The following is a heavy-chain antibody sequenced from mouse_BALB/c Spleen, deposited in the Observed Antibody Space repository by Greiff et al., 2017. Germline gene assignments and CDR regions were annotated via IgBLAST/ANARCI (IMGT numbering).Heavy chain of an antibody. V-gene: IGHV1-7*01. Sequence: QVQLQQSGAELAKPGASVKMSCKASGYTFTSYWMHWVKQRPGQGLEWIGYINPSTGYTEYNQKFKDKATLTADKSSSTAYMQLSSLTSEDSAVYYCARFYDGYYVWGQGTSVTVSS. J-gene: IGHJ4*01. CDR3: ARFYDGYYV. D-gene: IGHD2-3*01. CDR1: GYTFTSYW. CDR2: INPSTGYT.